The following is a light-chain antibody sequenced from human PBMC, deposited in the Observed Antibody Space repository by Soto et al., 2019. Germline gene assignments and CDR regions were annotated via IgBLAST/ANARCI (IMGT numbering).Light chain of an antibody. V-gene: IGKV3-15*01. CDR3: QQYNNWPELT. Sequence: EIVLTQSPGTLSLSPGERATLSCRASQSVKTFLVWYQQRPGQAPRLLIYGASTRATGIPARFSGSGSGTEFTLTISSLQSEDFAVYYCQQYNNWPELTFGGGTKVDIK. J-gene: IGKJ4*01. CDR1: QSVKTF. CDR2: GAS.